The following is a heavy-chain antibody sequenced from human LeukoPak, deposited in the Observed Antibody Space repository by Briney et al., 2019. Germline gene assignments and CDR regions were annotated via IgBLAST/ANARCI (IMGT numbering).Heavy chain of an antibody. CDR2: IYNSGST. J-gene: IGHJ5*02. Sequence: SETLSLTCSVSGGSISSSTYYWGCIRQPPGKGLEWIGNIYNSGSTYYNPSLKSRVTISVDTSKNQFSLKLSSVTAADTAVYYCARQAYSSNLGWFDPWGQGTLVTVSS. V-gene: IGHV4-39*01. CDR3: ARQAYSSNLGWFDP. CDR1: GGSISSSTYY. D-gene: IGHD6-13*01.